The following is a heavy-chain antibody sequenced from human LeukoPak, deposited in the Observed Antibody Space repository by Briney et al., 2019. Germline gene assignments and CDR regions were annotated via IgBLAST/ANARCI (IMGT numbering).Heavy chain of an antibody. V-gene: IGHV1-24*01. CDR2: FDPEDGET. Sequence: ASVKVSCKVSGYTLTELSMHWVRQAPGKGLEWMGGFDPEDGETIYAQKFQGRVTMTEDTSTDTAYMELSSLRSEDTAVYYCATGFNILTGSDFDYWGQGTLVTVSS. D-gene: IGHD3-9*01. CDR3: ATGFNILTGSDFDY. J-gene: IGHJ4*02. CDR1: GYTLTELS.